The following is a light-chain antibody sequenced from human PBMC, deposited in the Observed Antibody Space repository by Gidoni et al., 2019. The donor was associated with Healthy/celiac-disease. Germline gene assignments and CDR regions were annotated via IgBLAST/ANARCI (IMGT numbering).Light chain of an antibody. V-gene: IGKV3-15*01. CDR2: GAS. Sequence: EIVMTQSPATLSVSPWERATLSCRASQSVSSNLAWYQQKPGQAPRLLIYGASTRATGIPARFIGSGSGTEFTLTISSLQSEDFAVYYCQQYNNWPGTFGQGTKVEIK. CDR1: QSVSSN. CDR3: QQYNNWPGT. J-gene: IGKJ1*01.